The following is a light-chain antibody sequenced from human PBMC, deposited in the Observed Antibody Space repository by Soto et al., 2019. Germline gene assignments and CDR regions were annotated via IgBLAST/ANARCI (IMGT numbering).Light chain of an antibody. CDR1: QSVSSSY. CDR2: VES. CDR3: QQYGSSPLT. Sequence: EIVLTQSPGTLSLSPGERATLSCRASQSVSSSYLAWSQKNPGQPPRLLIYVESSRATGIPDRFSGSGSGTDFTLTISRLEPEDFAVYYCQQYGSSPLTFGGGTKVEIK. J-gene: IGKJ4*01. V-gene: IGKV3-20*01.